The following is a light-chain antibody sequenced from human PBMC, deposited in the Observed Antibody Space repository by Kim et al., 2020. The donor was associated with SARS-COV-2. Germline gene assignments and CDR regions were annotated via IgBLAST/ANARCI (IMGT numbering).Light chain of an antibody. V-gene: IGLV1-44*01. Sequence: GQGVTISCSGSTPNIGPHSVPGYLHLPRTAPNLLLHSHSERPSGVPDRFSGSRSGTSASLAISGLQSDDEADYYCATWDDTLNGWVFGGGTQLTVL. J-gene: IGLJ3*02. CDR2: SHS. CDR1: TPNIGPHS. CDR3: ATWDDTLNGWV.